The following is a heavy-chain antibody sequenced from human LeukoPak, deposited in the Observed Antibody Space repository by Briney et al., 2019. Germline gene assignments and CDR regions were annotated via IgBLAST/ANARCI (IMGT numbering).Heavy chain of an antibody. V-gene: IGHV3-21*01. D-gene: IGHD3-3*01. CDR3: ARGDYDFWSGTTPPDY. CDR1: GFTFSSYS. Sequence: GGSLRLSCAASGFTFSSYSMNWVRQAPGKGLEWVSSISSSSSYIYYADSVKGRFIISRDNAKNSLYLQMNSLRAEDTAVYYCARGDYDFWSGTTPPDYWGQGTLVTVSS. CDR2: ISSSSSYI. J-gene: IGHJ4*02.